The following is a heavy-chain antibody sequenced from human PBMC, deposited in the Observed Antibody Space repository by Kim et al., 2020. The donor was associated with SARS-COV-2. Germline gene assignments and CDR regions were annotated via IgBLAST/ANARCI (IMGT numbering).Heavy chain of an antibody. CDR3: AREREESGDGYGV. Sequence: GGSLRLSCAASGFTFSSYSMNWVRQAPGKGLEWVSSISSSSSYIYYADSVKGRFTISRDNAKNSLYLQMNSLRAEDTAVYYCAREREESGDGYGVWGQGTLVTVSS. CDR2: ISSSSSYI. CDR1: GFTFSSYS. J-gene: IGHJ4*02. V-gene: IGHV3-21*01. D-gene: IGHD5-12*01.